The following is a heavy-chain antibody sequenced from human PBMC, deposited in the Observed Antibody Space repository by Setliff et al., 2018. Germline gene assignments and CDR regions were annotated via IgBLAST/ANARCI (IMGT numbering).Heavy chain of an antibody. D-gene: IGHD3-10*01. CDR1: GASISSYY. CDR3: ARSNMGNYYDSGRYYYYYYMDV. V-gene: IGHV4-4*08. CDR2: IYTSGTT. Sequence: SETLSLTCSVSGASISSYYWSWIRQPPGKGLEWIGYIYTSGTTKYNPSLKSRVTISVDASKNQFFLKLTSVTAADTAVYYCARSNMGNYYDSGRYYYYYYMDVWGKGTTVTVSS. J-gene: IGHJ6*03.